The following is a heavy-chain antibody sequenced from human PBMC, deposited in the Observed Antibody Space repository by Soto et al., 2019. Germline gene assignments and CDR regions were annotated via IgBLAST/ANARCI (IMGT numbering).Heavy chain of an antibody. J-gene: IGHJ6*02. CDR2: ISAKKGNT. CDR3: AREIRAPDFYCHGMDV. D-gene: IGHD5-18*01. Sequence: QGQLVQSGAEVKKPGASVKVSCKASGYTFTSYGIRWVRQSPGQGLEWMGWISAKKGNTKYAQKFQGRGTMSTDTSTSTAYMELRSIRSDDTAVYYCAREIRAPDFYCHGMDVWGQGTTVTVSS. CDR1: GYTFTSYG. V-gene: IGHV1-18*04.